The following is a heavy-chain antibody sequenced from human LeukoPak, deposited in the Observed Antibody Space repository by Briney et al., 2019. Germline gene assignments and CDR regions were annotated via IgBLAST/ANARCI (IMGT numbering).Heavy chain of an antibody. Sequence: PGRSRRLSCAVSGFTFSSYGMHWVRQAPGKGLEWVAVISYDGSNKYYADSVKGRFTISRDNSKNTLYLQMNSLRAEDTAVYYCAKSHSSGPYGMDVWGQGTTVTVSS. V-gene: IGHV3-30*18. D-gene: IGHD3-22*01. CDR2: ISYDGSNK. J-gene: IGHJ6*02. CDR1: GFTFSSYG. CDR3: AKSHSSGPYGMDV.